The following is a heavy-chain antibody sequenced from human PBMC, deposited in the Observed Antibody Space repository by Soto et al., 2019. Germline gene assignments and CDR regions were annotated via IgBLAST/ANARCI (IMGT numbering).Heavy chain of an antibody. CDR1: GYTFTSYG. D-gene: IGHD1-26*01. V-gene: IGHV1-18*04. J-gene: IGHJ6*02. Sequence: ASVKVSCKASGYTFTSYGISWVRQAPGQGLEWMGWISAYNGNTNYAQKLQGRVTMTTDTSTSTAYMELRSLRSDDTAVYYCARGELGAEGFEYYYGMDVWGQGTTVTVSS. CDR2: ISAYNGNT. CDR3: ARGELGAEGFEYYYGMDV.